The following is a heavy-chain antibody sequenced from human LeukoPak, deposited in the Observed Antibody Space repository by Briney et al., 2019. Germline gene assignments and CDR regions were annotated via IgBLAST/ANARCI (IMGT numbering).Heavy chain of an antibody. D-gene: IGHD6-13*01. CDR1: GASISRYV. Sequence: SETLSLTCTVSGASISRYVWIWIRQPPGKGLEWIGDVLYIGSTHYNTSLKSRLTMSVDTSRSQVSLNLNSMTAAETAVYYCARVDRGTSGWSLMDVWGQGTNVTVSS. V-gene: IGHV4-59*01. CDR3: ARVDRGTSGWSLMDV. J-gene: IGHJ6*02. CDR2: VLYIGST.